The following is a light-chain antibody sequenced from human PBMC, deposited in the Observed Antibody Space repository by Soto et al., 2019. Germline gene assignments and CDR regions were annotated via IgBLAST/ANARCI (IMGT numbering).Light chain of an antibody. CDR2: DAS. CDR1: RSISSW. V-gene: IGKV1-5*01. Sequence: DIQMTQSPSTLSASVGDRVTITCRASRSISSWLAWYQQKPGKPPKLLIYDASSFEGGVPSRFSGSASATEFTLTISSLQPDDSANYYCQQYNKYWTFGQGTKVEIK. J-gene: IGKJ1*01. CDR3: QQYNKYWT.